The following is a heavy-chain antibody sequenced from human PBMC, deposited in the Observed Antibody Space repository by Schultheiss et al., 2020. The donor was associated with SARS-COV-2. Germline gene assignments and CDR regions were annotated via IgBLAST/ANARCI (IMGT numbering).Heavy chain of an antibody. CDR3: AKDLELAVAGTGWFDP. V-gene: IGHV3-21*01. D-gene: IGHD6-19*01. J-gene: IGHJ5*02. CDR1: GFTFSSYS. CDR2: ISSSSSYI. Sequence: GESLKISCAASGFTFSSYSMNWVRQAPGKGLEWVSSISSSSSYIYYADSVKGRFTISRDNAKNSLYLQMNSLRAEDTAVYYCAKDLELAVAGTGWFDPWGQGTLVTVSS.